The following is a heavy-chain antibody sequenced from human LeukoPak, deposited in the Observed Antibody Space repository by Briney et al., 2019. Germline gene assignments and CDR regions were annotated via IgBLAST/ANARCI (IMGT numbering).Heavy chain of an antibody. CDR1: GFSFNDFA. CDR2: INWNSDNI. D-gene: IGHD3-10*01. CDR3: AKEQLEVGEYDAFDI. J-gene: IGHJ3*02. Sequence: GRSLRLSCTASGFSFNDFAMPWVRQAPGKGLEWVSSINWNSDNIGYADSVKGRFTISRDNAKNSLYLQMDSLRAEDTALYYCAKEQLEVGEYDAFDIWGQGTMVSVSS. V-gene: IGHV3-9*01.